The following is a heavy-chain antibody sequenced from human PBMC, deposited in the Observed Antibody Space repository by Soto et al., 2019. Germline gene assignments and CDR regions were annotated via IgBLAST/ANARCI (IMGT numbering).Heavy chain of an antibody. D-gene: IGHD3-10*01. CDR3: ARGVTLVRGVIHTPYFDY. Sequence: TLSLTCPVSGGSISSGGYYWSWIRQHPGKGLEWIGYIYYSGSTYYNPSLKSRVTISVDTSKNQFSLKLSSVTAADTAVYYFARGVTLVRGVIHTPYFDYWGQGALVTVSS. CDR2: IYYSGST. CDR1: GGSISSGGYY. J-gene: IGHJ4*02. V-gene: IGHV4-31*03.